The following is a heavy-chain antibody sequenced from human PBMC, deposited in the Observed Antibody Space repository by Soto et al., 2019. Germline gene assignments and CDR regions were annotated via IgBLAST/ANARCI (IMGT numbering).Heavy chain of an antibody. V-gene: IGHV4-39*01. D-gene: IGHD3-10*01. CDR2: IYYSGST. CDR3: ARLGSGSYYDYYYYGMDV. J-gene: IGHJ6*02. CDR1: GGSISSSSYY. Sequence: SETLSLTCTVSGGSISSSSYYWGWIRQPPGKGLEWIGSIYYSGSTYYNPSLKSRVTISVDTSKNQFSLKLSSVTAADTAVYNCARLGSGSYYDYYYYGMDVWGQGTTVTVSS.